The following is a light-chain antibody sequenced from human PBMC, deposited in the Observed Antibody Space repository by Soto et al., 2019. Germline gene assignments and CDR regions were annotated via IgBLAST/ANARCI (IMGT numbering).Light chain of an antibody. CDR3: QQSYSTLWT. V-gene: IGKV1-39*01. J-gene: IGKJ1*01. Sequence: DIRMTQSPSSLSAAVGDRVTITCRASQSISSYLNWYQQKPGKAPKLLIYAASSLQSGVPSRFSGSGSGTDVTLTISSLQPEDFATYYCQQSYSTLWTFGQGTKVEIK. CDR2: AAS. CDR1: QSISSY.